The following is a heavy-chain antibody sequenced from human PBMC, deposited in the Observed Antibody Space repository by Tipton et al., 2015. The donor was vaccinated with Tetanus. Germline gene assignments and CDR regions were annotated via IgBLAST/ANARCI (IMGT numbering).Heavy chain of an antibody. J-gene: IGHJ3*02. D-gene: IGHD3-10*01. CDR3: AVEGYYGSGSYYKNQNDAFDI. Sequence: GLVKPSQTLSLTCAISGDSVSSNSAAWNWIRQSPSRGLEWLGRTYYRSKWYNDYAVSVKSRITINPDTSKNQFSLQLSSVTAADTAVYYCAVEGYYGSGSYYKNQNDAFDIWGQGTMVTVSS. CDR1: GDSVSSNSAA. V-gene: IGHV6-1*01. CDR2: TYYRSKWYN.